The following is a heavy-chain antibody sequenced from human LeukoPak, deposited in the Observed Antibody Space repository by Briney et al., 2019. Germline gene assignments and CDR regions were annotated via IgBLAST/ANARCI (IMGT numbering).Heavy chain of an antibody. V-gene: IGHV4-39*01. CDR3: AKQPHAFDNWFDP. Sequence: SETPSLTCTVSGGSISSSSYYWGWIRQPPGKGLEWIGNIYYRGITYYNPSLKSRVTISVDTSKNQFSLKLSSVTAADTAVYYCAKQPHAFDNWFDPWGQGTLVTVSS. J-gene: IGHJ5*02. CDR1: GGSISSSSYY. D-gene: IGHD3-10*01. CDR2: IYYRGIT.